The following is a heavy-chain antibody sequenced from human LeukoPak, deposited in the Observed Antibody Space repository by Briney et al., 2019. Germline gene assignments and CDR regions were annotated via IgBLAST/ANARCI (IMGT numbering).Heavy chain of an antibody. Sequence: PSETLSLTCAVYGGSFSDYYWSWIRQPPGKGLEWIGEINHSGSTNYNPSLKSRVTISVDTSKNQFSLKLSSVTAADTAVYYCARGGGDRGYYMDVWDEGTTVTVSS. J-gene: IGHJ6*03. CDR1: GGSFSDYY. CDR3: ARGGGDRGYYMDV. CDR2: INHSGST. V-gene: IGHV4-34*01. D-gene: IGHD3-10*01.